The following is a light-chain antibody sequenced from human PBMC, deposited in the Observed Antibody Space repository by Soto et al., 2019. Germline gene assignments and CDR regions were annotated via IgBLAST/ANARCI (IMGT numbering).Light chain of an antibody. CDR1: QSISSW. V-gene: IGKV1-5*03. Sequence: DIQMTQSPSTLSASVGDRVTITCRASQSISSWLAWYQQKPGKVPKLLIYKASSLESGDPSRFSGSGSGTEFTLTISSLQPDDFATYYCQQYNSSFGQGTKLEIK. CDR2: KAS. CDR3: QQYNSS. J-gene: IGKJ2*01.